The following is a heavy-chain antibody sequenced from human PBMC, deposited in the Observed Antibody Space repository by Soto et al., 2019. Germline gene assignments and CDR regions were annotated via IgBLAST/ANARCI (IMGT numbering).Heavy chain of an antibody. Sequence: PGGSLRLSCLASGFTFSDFAMTWVRHVPGRGLEWVASLDGAGGITYYAESVRGRFSISRDNSQNTLFLQMKRLTVDDTAIYYCAAPRDEYGSGVSWFTYGMDIWGQGTTVTVSS. CDR3: AAPRDEYGSGVSWFTYGMDI. J-gene: IGHJ6*02. V-gene: IGHV3-23*01. CDR2: LDGAGGIT. D-gene: IGHD3-10*01. CDR1: GFTFSDFA.